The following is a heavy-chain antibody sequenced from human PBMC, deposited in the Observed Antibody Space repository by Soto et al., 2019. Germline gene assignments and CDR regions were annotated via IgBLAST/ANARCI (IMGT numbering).Heavy chain of an antibody. V-gene: IGHV4-34*01. D-gene: IGHD6-19*01. Sequence: PSETLSLTCAVYGGSFSGYYWSWIRQPPGKGLEWIGEINHSGSTNYNPSLKSRVTISVDTSKNQFSLKLSSVTAADTAVYYCARGRISSGWYVRASWFDPWGQGTLVTVSS. J-gene: IGHJ5*02. CDR2: INHSGST. CDR3: ARGRISSGWYVRASWFDP. CDR1: GGSFSGYY.